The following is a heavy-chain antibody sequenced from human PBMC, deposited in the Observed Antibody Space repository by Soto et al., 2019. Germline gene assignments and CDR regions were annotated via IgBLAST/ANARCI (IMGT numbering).Heavy chain of an antibody. J-gene: IGHJ4*02. CDR1: GYTFTSYA. CDR2: INAGNGNT. CDR3: ARVPYYYDSSGPADFDD. V-gene: IGHV1-3*01. D-gene: IGHD3-22*01. Sequence: GASVKVSCKASGYTFTSYAMHWVRQAPGQRLEWMGWINAGNGNTKYSQKFQGRVTITRDTSASTAYMELSSLRSEDTAVYYCARVPYYYDSSGPADFDDRGQGTLVTVSS.